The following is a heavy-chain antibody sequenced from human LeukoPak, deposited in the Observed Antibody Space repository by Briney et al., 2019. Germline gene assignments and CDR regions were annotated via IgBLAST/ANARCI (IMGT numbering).Heavy chain of an antibody. D-gene: IGHD6-19*01. CDR2: IWYDGSNK. Sequence: PGGSLRLSCAASGFIFKTYAMHWVRQAPGKGLEGVTMIWYDGSNKYYGDSVKGRFTISRDNSKNTVYLQMNSLRVEDTAVYYCVRDPPSSGWSIDYWGQGALVTVSS. CDR1: GFIFKTYA. V-gene: IGHV3-33*01. J-gene: IGHJ4*02. CDR3: VRDPPSSGWSIDY.